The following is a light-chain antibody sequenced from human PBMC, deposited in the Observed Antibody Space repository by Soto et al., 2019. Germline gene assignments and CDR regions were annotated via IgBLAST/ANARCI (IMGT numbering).Light chain of an antibody. Sequence: EIVMTQSPATPSVSPWERVTLSCAARQSVSGNLAWYQQKPGQPPRLLSFGATTRAPDVHARFSGSGSATEVTITISSLQQEDDSVYYCQQRSDCRRPVGQGT. CDR2: GAT. J-gene: IGKJ1*01. V-gene: IGKV3-15*01. CDR1: QSVSGN. CDR3: QQRSDCRRP.